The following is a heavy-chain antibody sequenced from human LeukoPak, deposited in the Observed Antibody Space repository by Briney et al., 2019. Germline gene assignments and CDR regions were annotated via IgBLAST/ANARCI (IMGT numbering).Heavy chain of an antibody. CDR3: ASGDYDSSGYSSDY. CDR1: GFTFNIYA. V-gene: IGHV3-23*01. D-gene: IGHD3-22*01. CDR2: MSGSSGGT. Sequence: GGSLRLSCAASGFTFNIYAMSWVRQAPGKGLEWVSGMSGSSGGTYYADSVKGRFTISRDNSKNTVYLQMNSLRAEDTAVYYCASGDYDSSGYSSDYWGQGTLVTVSS. J-gene: IGHJ4*02.